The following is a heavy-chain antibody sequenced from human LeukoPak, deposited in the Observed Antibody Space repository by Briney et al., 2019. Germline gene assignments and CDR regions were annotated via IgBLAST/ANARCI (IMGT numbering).Heavy chain of an antibody. CDR1: GGTFSSYA. CDR2: IIPIFGTA. CDR3: ARTVGGVRGYFDY. Sequence: SVKVSCKASGGTFSSYAISWVRQAPGQGLEWMGGIIPIFGTANYAQKFQGRVTITADKSTSTAYMELNSLRAEDTAVYYCARTVGGVRGYFDYWGQGTLVTVSS. D-gene: IGHD3-10*01. V-gene: IGHV1-69*06. J-gene: IGHJ4*02.